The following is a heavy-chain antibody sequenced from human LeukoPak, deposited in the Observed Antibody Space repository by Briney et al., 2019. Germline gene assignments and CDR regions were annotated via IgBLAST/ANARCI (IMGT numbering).Heavy chain of an antibody. D-gene: IGHD3-3*02. CDR1: GGSFSGYY. J-gene: IGHJ6*02. V-gene: IGHV4-34*01. CDR3: ARGHIYYYYGMDV. Sequence: SETLSLTCAVYGGSFSGYYWSWIRQPPGKGLEWIGEINHSGSTNYNPSLKSRVAISVDTSKNQFSLKLSSVTAADTAVYYCARGHIYYYYGMDVWGQGTTVTVSS. CDR2: INHSGST.